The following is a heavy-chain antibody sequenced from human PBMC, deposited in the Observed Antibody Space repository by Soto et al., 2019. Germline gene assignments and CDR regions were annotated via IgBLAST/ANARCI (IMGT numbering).Heavy chain of an antibody. CDR1: GGSISSSSYY. J-gene: IGHJ6*02. CDR2: IYYSGST. CDR3: ASPGGATRADYYYGRDV. D-gene: IGHD1-26*01. Sequence: SETLSLTCTVSGGSISSSSYYWGWIRQPPGKGLEWIGSIYYSGSTYYNPSLKSRVTISVDTSKNQFSLKLSSVTAADTAVYYCASPGGATRADYYYGRDVWGQGTTVTSP. V-gene: IGHV4-39*01.